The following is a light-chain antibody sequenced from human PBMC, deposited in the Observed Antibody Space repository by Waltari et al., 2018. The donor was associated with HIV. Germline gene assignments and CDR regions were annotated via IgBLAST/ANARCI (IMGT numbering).Light chain of an antibody. Sequence: SYELTQPPSVSVSPGQTARITCSGDALPKQYAYWYQQKSGQAPFLVIYEDSKRPSGIPERFSGSSSGTVATLTISGDQVEDESDYYCYSTDTSGHHRVFGGGTKLTVL. CDR2: EDS. V-gene: IGLV3-10*01. J-gene: IGLJ2*01. CDR3: YSTDTSGHHRV. CDR1: ALPKQY.